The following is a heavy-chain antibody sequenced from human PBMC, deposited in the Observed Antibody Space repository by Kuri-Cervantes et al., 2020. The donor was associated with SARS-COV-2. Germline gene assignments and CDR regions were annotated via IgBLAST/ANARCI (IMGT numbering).Heavy chain of an antibody. Sequence: GSLRLSCTVSGGSISSSSYYWGWIRQPPGKGLEWIGSIYYSGSTYYNPSLKSRVTISVDTSKNQFSLKLSSVTAADTAVYYCARQLWGKTPPDYWGQGTLVTVSS. D-gene: IGHD7-27*01. CDR3: ARQLWGKTPPDY. CDR2: IYYSGST. J-gene: IGHJ4*02. V-gene: IGHV4-39*01. CDR1: GGSISSSSYY.